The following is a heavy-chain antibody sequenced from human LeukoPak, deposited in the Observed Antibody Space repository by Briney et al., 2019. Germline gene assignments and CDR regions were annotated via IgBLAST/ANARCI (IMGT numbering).Heavy chain of an antibody. CDR2: IYYSGST. V-gene: IGHV4-59*01. J-gene: IGHJ4*02. D-gene: IGHD3-22*01. CDR3: ARDDSSGYYAH. CDR1: GGSISSYY. Sequence: PSETLSLTCTVSGGSISSYYWSWIRQPPGKGLEWIGYIYYSGSTNYNPSLKSRVTISVDTSKNQFSLKLSSVTAADTAVYYCARDDSSGYYAHWGQGTLVTVSS.